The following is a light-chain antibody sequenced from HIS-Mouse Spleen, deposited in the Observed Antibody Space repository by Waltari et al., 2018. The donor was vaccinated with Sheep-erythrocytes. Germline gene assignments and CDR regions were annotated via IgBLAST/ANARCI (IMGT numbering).Light chain of an antibody. Sequence: SYVLTHPPSVSVAPGKTARITCGGNNIRSKSVHWYQQKPGQAPVLVVYDDSDRPSGIPERFSGSNAGNTATLTISRVEAGDEADYYCQVWDSSSDHWVFGGGTKLTVL. J-gene: IGLJ3*02. CDR3: QVWDSSSDHWV. CDR1: NIRSKS. CDR2: DDS. V-gene: IGLV3-21*03.